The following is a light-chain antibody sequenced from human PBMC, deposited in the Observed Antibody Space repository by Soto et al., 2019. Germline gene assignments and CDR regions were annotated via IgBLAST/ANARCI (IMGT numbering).Light chain of an antibody. J-gene: IGLJ1*01. Sequence: SALTQPASVSGSPGQSITVSCPATSSDIGDYDYVSWYQQHPGKAPQLIIFKVSERPSGVFNLFSASKSGNTASLTVAGLQAEDEADYDCWSYAGSYCYVCGTVTKVTDL. V-gene: IGLV2-14*01. CDR2: KVS. CDR3: WSYAGSYCYV. CDR1: SSDIGDYDY.